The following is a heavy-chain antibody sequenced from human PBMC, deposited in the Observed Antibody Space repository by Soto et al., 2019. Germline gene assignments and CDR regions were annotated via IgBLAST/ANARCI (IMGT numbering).Heavy chain of an antibody. V-gene: IGHV1-69*12. D-gene: IGHD3-16*01. CDR3: AREVGFGGAGPHYNGFDP. Sequence: QVQLGQSGAEVKKPGSSVKVSCKASGGTFSRYAISWVRQAPGQGLEWMGGFIPIFGTGTYAQKFQGRVTITADESTSTAYMEVSILGSDYTALYYCAREVGFGGAGPHYNGFDPWGHGTLVTVSS. CDR1: GGTFSRYA. J-gene: IGHJ5*02. CDR2: FIPIFGTG.